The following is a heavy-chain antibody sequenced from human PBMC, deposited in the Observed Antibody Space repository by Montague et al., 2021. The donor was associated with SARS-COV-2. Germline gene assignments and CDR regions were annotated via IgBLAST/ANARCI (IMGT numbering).Heavy chain of an antibody. D-gene: IGHD2-2*01. J-gene: IGHJ4*02. CDR2: VNNSGST. CDR1: GGSFSGSY. Sequence: SETLSLTCAVYGGSFSGSYWSWIRRPPGKGLEWIGEVNNSGSTSYNPSLKSRVTISVDTSKNQFSLKLSSVTAADTAVYYCARPSCSSTSCYGPLWYWGQGTLVTVSS. CDR3: ARPSCSSTSCYGPLWY. V-gene: IGHV4-34*01.